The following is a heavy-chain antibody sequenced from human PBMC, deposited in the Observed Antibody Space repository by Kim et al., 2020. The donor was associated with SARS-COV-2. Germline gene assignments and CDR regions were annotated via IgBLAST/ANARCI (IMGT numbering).Heavy chain of an antibody. CDR2: INHSGST. CDR1: GGSFSGYY. J-gene: IGHJ4*02. D-gene: IGHD6-13*01. CDR3: APIPGIAAAGTGY. Sequence: SETLSLTCAVYGGSFSGYYWSWIRQPPGKGLEWIGEINHSGSTNYNPSLKSRVTISVDTSKNQFSLKLSSVTAADTAVYYCAPIPGIAAAGTGYWGQGTLVTVSS. V-gene: IGHV4-34*01.